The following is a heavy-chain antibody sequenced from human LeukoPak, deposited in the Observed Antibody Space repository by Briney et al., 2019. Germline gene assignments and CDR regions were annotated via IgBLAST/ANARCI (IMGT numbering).Heavy chain of an antibody. CDR2: INPNSGGT. CDR1: GYSFTGHY. D-gene: IGHD6-13*01. Sequence: GASVKVSCKASGYSFTGHYMHWVRQAPGQGLEWMGWINPNSGGTNYAQKFQGRVTMTRDTSISTAYMELSRLRSDDTAVYYCARPISSWYVVSNWFDPWGQGTLVTVSS. CDR3: ARPISSWYVVSNWFDP. J-gene: IGHJ5*02. V-gene: IGHV1-2*02.